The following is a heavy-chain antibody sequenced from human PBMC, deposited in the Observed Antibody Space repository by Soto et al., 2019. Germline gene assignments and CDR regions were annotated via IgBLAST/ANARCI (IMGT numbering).Heavy chain of an antibody. CDR2: INTDGSVA. CDR3: VSDMQLSRLDS. Sequence: EVQLVESGGGLVQPGESLRLSCAASGLTFRSYWMHWVRQAPGKGLVWVSRINTDGSVAMYVDSVKGRFTISRDNAKNTLYLHMNRLRAEYTAVYYCVSDMQLSRLDSWGQGTLVTVSS. CDR1: GLTFRSYW. V-gene: IGHV3-74*03. D-gene: IGHD2-2*01. J-gene: IGHJ4*02.